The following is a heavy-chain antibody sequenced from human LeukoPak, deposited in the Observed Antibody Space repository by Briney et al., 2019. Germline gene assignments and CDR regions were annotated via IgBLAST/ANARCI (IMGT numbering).Heavy chain of an antibody. Sequence: GGSLRLSCAASGFTFSSYGMHWVRQAPGKGLEWVAVISYDGSNKYYADSVKGRFTISRDNSKNTLYLQMNSLRAEDTAVYYCAKGPDLTGLRPLDYWGQGTLVTVSS. J-gene: IGHJ4*02. V-gene: IGHV3-30*18. CDR1: GFTFSSYG. CDR3: AKGPDLTGLRPLDY. CDR2: ISYDGSNK. D-gene: IGHD5-12*01.